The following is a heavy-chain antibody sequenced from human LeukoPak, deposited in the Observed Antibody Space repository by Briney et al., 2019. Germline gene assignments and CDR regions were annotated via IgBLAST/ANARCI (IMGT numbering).Heavy chain of an antibody. CDR3: ASLGYCSGGSCYSTRGY. D-gene: IGHD2-15*01. J-gene: IGHJ4*02. V-gene: IGHV1-69*06. CDR2: IIPIFGTA. CDR1: GGTFSSYA. Sequence: SVTVSCKASGGTFSSYAISWVRQAPGQGLEWMGGIIPIFGTANYAQKFQGRVTITADKSTSTAYMELSSLRSEDTAVYYCASLGYCSGGSCYSTRGYWGQGTLVTVSS.